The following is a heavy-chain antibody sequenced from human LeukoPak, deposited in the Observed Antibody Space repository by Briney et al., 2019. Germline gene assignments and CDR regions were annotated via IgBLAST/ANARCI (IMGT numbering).Heavy chain of an antibody. D-gene: IGHD3-22*01. V-gene: IGHV3-48*03. CDR1: GFTFSSYE. Sequence: PGGSLRLSCAASGFTFSSYEMNWVRQAPGKGLEWVSYISSSGSTIYYADSVKGRFTISRDNSKNTLYLQMNSLRAEDTAVYYCAREGGSYYDSSGSQDYFDYWGQGTLVTVSS. CDR3: AREGGSYYDSSGSQDYFDY. CDR2: ISSSGSTI. J-gene: IGHJ4*02.